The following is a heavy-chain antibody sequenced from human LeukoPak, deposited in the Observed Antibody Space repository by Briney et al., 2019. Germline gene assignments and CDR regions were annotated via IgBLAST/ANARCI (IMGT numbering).Heavy chain of an antibody. V-gene: IGHV3-30*02. J-gene: IGHJ6*03. CDR3: AKDPGASVSGFYMDV. D-gene: IGHD2-8*02. CDR2: IWSDGNNR. CDR1: GFTFRNYG. Sequence: GGSLRLSCAASGFTFRNYGMHWVRQATGKGLEWVSFIWSDGNNRFYADSVKGRFTISRDNSKNMLYLQMDTLRAEDTALYYCAKDPGASVSGFYMDVWGKGTTVTVS.